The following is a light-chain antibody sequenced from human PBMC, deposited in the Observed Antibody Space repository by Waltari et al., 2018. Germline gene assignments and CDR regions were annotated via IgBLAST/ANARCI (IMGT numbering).Light chain of an antibody. J-gene: IGKJ1*01. CDR1: QNINNN. V-gene: IGKV3-15*01. Sequence: EVVMTQSPATLSLSPGERVTLPYRASQNINNNLAWYQQKPGQAPRLLIYGASTRAAGIPARFSGSGSGTEFTLTISSLQSEDFAVYYCQQYNNWPPWTFGQGTKVEIK. CDR3: QQYNNWPPWT. CDR2: GAS.